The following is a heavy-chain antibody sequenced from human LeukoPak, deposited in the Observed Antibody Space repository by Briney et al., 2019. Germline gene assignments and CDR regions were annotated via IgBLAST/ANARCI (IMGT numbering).Heavy chain of an antibody. CDR1: GGYIDGHY. V-gene: IGHV4-59*11. CDR2: IDFSWNT. CDR3: ARGTILVAGIFDY. D-gene: IGHD6-19*01. Sequence: SETLSLTCTVSGGYIDGHYWSWTRQSPGKGLEWIGYIDFSWNTDYNPSLRSRVTISVDTSKNQFSLKMTSMTAADTAVYYCARGTILVAGIFDYWGQGSLVTVSS. J-gene: IGHJ4*02.